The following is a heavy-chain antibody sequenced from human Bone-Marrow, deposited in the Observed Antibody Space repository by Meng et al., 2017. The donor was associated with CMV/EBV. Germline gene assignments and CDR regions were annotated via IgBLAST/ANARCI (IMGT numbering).Heavy chain of an antibody. CDR3: ARDNPQLPQWYYFDY. Sequence: GESLKISCAASGFTFSSYSMNWVRQAPGKGLEWVSSISSSSSYIYYADSVKGRFTISRDNSKNTLYLQMNSLRAEDTAVYYCARDNPQLPQWYYFDYWGQGTLVTVSS. J-gene: IGHJ4*02. D-gene: IGHD2-2*01. V-gene: IGHV3-21*01. CDR2: ISSSSSYI. CDR1: GFTFSSYS.